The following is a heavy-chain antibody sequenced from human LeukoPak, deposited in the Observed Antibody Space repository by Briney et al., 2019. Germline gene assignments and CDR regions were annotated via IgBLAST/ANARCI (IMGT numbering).Heavy chain of an antibody. CDR1: GGSINNYY. CDR3: ARGRYCSADNCSGGDAFDI. J-gene: IGHJ3*02. D-gene: IGHD2-15*01. V-gene: IGHV4-4*07. CDR2: IYTRGST. Sequence: SETLSLTCTVSGGSINNYYWSWIRQPAGKGLEWIGRIYTRGSTNYNPSLKSRVTMSVDTSKNQFSLKLSSVTAADTAVYYCARGRYCSADNCSGGDAFDIWGQGTMVSVSS.